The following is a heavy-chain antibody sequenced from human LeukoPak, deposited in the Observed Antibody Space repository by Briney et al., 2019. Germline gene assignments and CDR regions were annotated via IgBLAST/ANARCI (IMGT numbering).Heavy chain of an antibody. CDR3: ARGKFDFDY. D-gene: IGHD3-16*01. CDR2: INQDGTEK. CDR1: GFTFSNFW. Sequence: QSGGSLRLSCADSGFTFSNFWMSWLRQAPGKGLEWVANINQDGTEKYYVDSVKGRFTISRDNAKTSLYLQMNSLRAEDTAVYYCARGKFDFDYWSQGTLVTVSS. V-gene: IGHV3-7*01. J-gene: IGHJ4*02.